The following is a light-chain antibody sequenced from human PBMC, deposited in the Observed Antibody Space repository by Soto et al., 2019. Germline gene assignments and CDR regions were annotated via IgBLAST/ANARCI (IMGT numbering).Light chain of an antibody. V-gene: IGLV1-40*01. CDR1: SSNLGAGYD. CDR2: GNR. J-gene: IGLJ3*02. CDR3: QAYNYSLTASV. Sequence: QSVLTQPPSVSGAPGQRATISCTGNSSNLGAGYDVHCYQQLPGAAPKLVIFGNRNRSSGVPERFSGSKSGTSASLAITGLQAEDEADYYCQAYNYSLTASVFGGGTKLTVL.